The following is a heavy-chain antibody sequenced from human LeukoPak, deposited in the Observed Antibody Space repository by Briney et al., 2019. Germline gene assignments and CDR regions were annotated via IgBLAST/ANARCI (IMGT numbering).Heavy chain of an antibody. Sequence: GGSLRLSCAASGFTFSSYAMSWVRQAPGKGLEWVANIKQDGSEKYYVDSVKGRFTISRDNAKNSLYLQMNSLRAEDTAVYYCARDLGYSGYGRFDYWGQGTLVTVSS. CDR1: GFTFSSYA. CDR3: ARDLGYSGYGRFDY. D-gene: IGHD5-12*01. V-gene: IGHV3-7*01. J-gene: IGHJ4*02. CDR2: IKQDGSEK.